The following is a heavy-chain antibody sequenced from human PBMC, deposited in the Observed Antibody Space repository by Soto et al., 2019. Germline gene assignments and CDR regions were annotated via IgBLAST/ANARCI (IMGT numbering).Heavy chain of an antibody. Sequence: QVQLVQSGAEVKKPGSSVKVSCKASGGTFSSYAISWVRQAPGQGLEWMGGIIPIFGTANYAQKFQGRVTITADESTSSAYMELSSLRSEDTAVYYCARDSSGSYGRNYYYGMDVWGQGTTVTVSS. J-gene: IGHJ6*02. CDR3: ARDSSGSYGRNYYYGMDV. V-gene: IGHV1-69*01. CDR2: IIPIFGTA. D-gene: IGHD1-26*01. CDR1: GGTFSSYA.